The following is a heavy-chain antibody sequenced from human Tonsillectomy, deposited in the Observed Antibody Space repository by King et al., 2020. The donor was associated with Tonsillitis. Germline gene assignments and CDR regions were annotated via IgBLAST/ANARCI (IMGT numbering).Heavy chain of an antibody. CDR2: ISWNSGSI. D-gene: IGHD3-22*01. CDR1: GFTFDDYV. V-gene: IGHV3-9*01. CDR3: AKGYYYDSSGDRGVYAFDI. J-gene: IGHJ3*02. Sequence: VQLVESGGGLVQPGRSLRLSCAASGFTFDDYVMHWVRQAPGKGLEWVSCISWNSGSIGYADSVKGRFTISRDNAKNSLYLQMISLRDEDTALYYCAKGYYYDSSGDRGVYAFDIWGQGTMVTVSS.